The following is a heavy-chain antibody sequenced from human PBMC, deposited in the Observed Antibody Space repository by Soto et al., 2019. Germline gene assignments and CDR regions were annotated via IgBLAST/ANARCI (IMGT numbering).Heavy chain of an antibody. CDR2: IYYSGST. CDR1: GGSISSGVYY. J-gene: IGHJ4*02. Sequence: SETLSLTCTVSGGSISSGVYYWSWIRHHPGKGLEWIGYIYYSGSTYYNPSLKSRVTISVDTSKNQFSLKLSSVTAADTAVYYCARARLTSSSGYDAFDYWGQGPLITVSS. CDR3: ARARLTSSSGYDAFDY. V-gene: IGHV4-31*03. D-gene: IGHD5-12*01.